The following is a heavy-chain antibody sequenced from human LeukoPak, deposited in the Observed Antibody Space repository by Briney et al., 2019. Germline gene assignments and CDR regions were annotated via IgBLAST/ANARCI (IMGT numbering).Heavy chain of an antibody. CDR2: VNPNPGGT. CDR1: GYRFTGFY. J-gene: IGHJ4*02. CDR3: AREADFNGSGRGDS. V-gene: IGHV1-2*02. D-gene: IGHD2-8*01. Sequence: ASVKVSCKTSGYRFTGFYIHWVRQAPGHGLEWMGWVNPNPGGTNSALKFQGRVTLTTDTSISAAYMDLRSLTSDDTAVYYCAREADFNGSGRGDSWGQGTLVIVSS.